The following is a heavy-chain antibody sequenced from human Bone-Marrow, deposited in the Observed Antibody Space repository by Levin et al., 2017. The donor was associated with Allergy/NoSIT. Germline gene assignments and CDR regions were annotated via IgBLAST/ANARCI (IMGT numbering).Heavy chain of an antibody. CDR2: IWYDGSNK. Sequence: GGSLRLSCAASGFTFSSYGMHWVRQAPGKGLEWVAVIWYDGSNKYYADSVKGRFTISRDNSKNTLYLQMNSLRAEDTAVYYCARGDYYDSSGYYPYGMDVWGQGTTVTVSS. CDR3: ARGDYYDSSGYYPYGMDV. V-gene: IGHV3-33*01. CDR1: GFTFSSYG. D-gene: IGHD3-22*01. J-gene: IGHJ6*02.